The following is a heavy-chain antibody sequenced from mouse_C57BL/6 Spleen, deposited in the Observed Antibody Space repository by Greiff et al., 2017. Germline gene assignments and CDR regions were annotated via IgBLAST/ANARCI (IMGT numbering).Heavy chain of an antibody. CDR3: AREGNLYAMDY. J-gene: IGHJ4*01. V-gene: IGHV1-52*01. D-gene: IGHD2-1*01. CDR2: IDPSDSET. Sequence: VKLQQPGAELVRPGSSVKLSCKASGYTFTSYWMHWVKQRPIQGLEWIGNIDPSDSETHYNQKFKDKATLTVDKSSSTAYMQLSSLTSEDSAVYYCAREGNLYAMDYWGQGTSVTVSS. CDR1: GYTFTSYW.